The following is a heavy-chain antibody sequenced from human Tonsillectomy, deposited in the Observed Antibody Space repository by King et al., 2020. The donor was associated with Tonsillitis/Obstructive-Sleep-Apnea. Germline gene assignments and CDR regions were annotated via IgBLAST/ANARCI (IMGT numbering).Heavy chain of an antibody. Sequence: VQLVESGGGVVQPGRSLRLSCAASGFTFSSYGMHWVRQAPGKGLEWVAVIWYDGSNKYYADSVKGRFTISRDNSKNTLYLQMNSLRAEDTAVYYCARENYYDSSGYYAAVAFDIWGQGTMVTVSS. J-gene: IGHJ3*02. CDR1: GFTFSSYG. D-gene: IGHD3-22*01. CDR3: ARENYYDSSGYYAAVAFDI. V-gene: IGHV3-33*01. CDR2: IWYDGSNK.